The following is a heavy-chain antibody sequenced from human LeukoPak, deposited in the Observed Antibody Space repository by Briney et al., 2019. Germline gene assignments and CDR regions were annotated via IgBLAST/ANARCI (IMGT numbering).Heavy chain of an antibody. CDR2: INPNSGGT. CDR1: GYTFTGYY. J-gene: IGHJ4*02. V-gene: IGHV1-2*02. CDR3: ARGSYYGSGSYLSIIDY. D-gene: IGHD3-10*01. Sequence: ASVKVSCKASGYTFTGYYMHWVRQAPGQGLEWMGWINPNSGGTNYAQKFQGRVTMTRDTSISTAYMELSRLRSDDTAVYYCARGSYYGSGSYLSIIDYWGQGTLVTVSS.